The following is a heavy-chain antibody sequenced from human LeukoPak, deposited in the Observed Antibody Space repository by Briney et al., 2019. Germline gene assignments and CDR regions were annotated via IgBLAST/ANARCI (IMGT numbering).Heavy chain of an antibody. Sequence: ASVKVSCKASGYTFTGYYMHWVRQAPGQGLEWMAVLYPGGDRAIYAQRFQGRLTLTRDTSTNTVYMEVSSLASEDTAVYYCASEVPRTSRFDHWGQGTLVTVSS. CDR3: ASEVPRTSRFDH. CDR2: LYPGGDRA. CDR1: GYTFTGYY. D-gene: IGHD2-8*01. J-gene: IGHJ4*02. V-gene: IGHV1-46*01.